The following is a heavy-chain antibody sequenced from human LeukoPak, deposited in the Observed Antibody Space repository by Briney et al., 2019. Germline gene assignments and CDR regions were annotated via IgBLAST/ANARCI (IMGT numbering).Heavy chain of an antibody. J-gene: IGHJ6*04. CDR1: GGSISSYY. V-gene: IGHV4-59*01. CDR2: IYYSGST. Sequence: SQTLSLTCTVSGGSISSYYWSWLRQPPGKGLEWIGYIYYSGSTNYNPSLKSRVTISVDTSKNQFSLKLSSVTAADTAVYYCARAGYSYSGRSPLDVWGKGTTVTVSS. D-gene: IGHD5-18*01. CDR3: ARAGYSYSGRSPLDV.